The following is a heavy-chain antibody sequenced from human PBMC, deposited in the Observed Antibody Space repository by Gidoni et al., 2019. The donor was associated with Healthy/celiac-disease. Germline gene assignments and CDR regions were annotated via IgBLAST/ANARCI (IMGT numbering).Heavy chain of an antibody. D-gene: IGHD3-10*01. CDR2: IYQSGST. Sequence: QVQLQESGPGLVKPSGILSLTGAVSGGSISSGNWWSWVRQPPGKGLEWIGEIYQSGSTNYDPTPNSRVTISVDKSKNQFSLKLGSVTAADTALYYCASLWFGDQTGWFDPWGQGTLVTVSS. J-gene: IGHJ5*02. CDR1: GGSISSGNW. V-gene: IGHV4-4*02. CDR3: ASLWFGDQTGWFDP.